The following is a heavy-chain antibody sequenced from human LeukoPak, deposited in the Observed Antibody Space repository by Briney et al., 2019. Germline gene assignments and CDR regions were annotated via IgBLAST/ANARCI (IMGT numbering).Heavy chain of an antibody. CDR1: GFTFSNYG. J-gene: IGHJ6*03. CDR3: AKGRDYYMDV. Sequence: PGGSLRLSCAASGFTFSNYGIHWVRQAPGTGLEWVAFIRYDGSGKFYADSVKGRFTISRDNSKNTLYLQMNSLRPEDTAVYYCAKGRDYYMDVWGKGTTVTVSS. V-gene: IGHV3-30*02. CDR2: IRYDGSGK.